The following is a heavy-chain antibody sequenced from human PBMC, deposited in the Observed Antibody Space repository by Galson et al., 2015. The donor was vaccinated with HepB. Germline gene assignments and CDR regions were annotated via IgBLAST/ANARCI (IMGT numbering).Heavy chain of an antibody. CDR2: IYTSGST. CDR1: GGSISSGSYY. CDR3: AREVGGYGELDY. V-gene: IGHV4-61*02. Sequence: TLSLTCTVSGGSISSGSYYWSWIRQPAGKGLEWIGRIYTSGSTNYNPSLKSRVTISLDTSKNQVSLNLNSVTAADTAVYYCAREVGGYGELDYWGQGTLVTVSS. J-gene: IGHJ4*02. D-gene: IGHD3-16*01.